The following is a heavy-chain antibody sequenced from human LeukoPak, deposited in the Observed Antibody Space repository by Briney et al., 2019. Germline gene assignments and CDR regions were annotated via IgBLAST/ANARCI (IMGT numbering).Heavy chain of an antibody. V-gene: IGHV1-2*02. CDR2: INPNSGGT. CDR1: GYTFTGYY. J-gene: IGHJ5*02. Sequence: GASVKVSCKASGYTFTGYYMHWVRQAPGQGLEWMGWINPNSGGTSYAQKFQGRVTLTRDTSISTASMELSSLRSDDTAVYYCARGGQWLNKNWFDPWGQGTLVTVSS. CDR3: ARGGQWLNKNWFDP. D-gene: IGHD6-19*01.